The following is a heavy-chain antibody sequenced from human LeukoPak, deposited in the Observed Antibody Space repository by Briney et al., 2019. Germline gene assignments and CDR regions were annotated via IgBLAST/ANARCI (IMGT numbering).Heavy chain of an antibody. D-gene: IGHD3-10*01. V-gene: IGHV4-38-2*02. J-gene: IGHJ3*02. CDR2: IYHSGST. Sequence: SETLSLTCTVSGYSISSGYYWGWILQPPGKGLEGIGSIYHSGSTYYNPSLKSRVTISVDTSKNQFSLKLSSVTAADTAVYYCARDRAGAFDIWGQGTMVTVSS. CDR1: GYSISSGYY. CDR3: ARDRAGAFDI.